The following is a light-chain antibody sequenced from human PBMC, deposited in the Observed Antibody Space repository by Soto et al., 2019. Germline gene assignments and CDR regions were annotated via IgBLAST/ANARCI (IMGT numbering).Light chain of an antibody. CDR1: QSISSW. J-gene: IGKJ1*01. V-gene: IGKV1-5*03. CDR3: QQYDTYWT. CDR2: EAA. Sequence: DIQMTQSPSTLSASAGDRVTITCRASQSISSWLAWYQQKTGKAPKLLIYEAATLESGVPSRFSGSGYGTEFTLTISSLQPDDFAIYYCQQYDTYWTFGQGTKVEIK.